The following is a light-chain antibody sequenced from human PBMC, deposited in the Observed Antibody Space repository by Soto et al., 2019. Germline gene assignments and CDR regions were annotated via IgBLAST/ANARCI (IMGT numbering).Light chain of an antibody. J-gene: IGLJ3*02. Sequence: QSVLTQPRSVSGSPGQSVTISCTGTSSDVGDYNYVSWYQQHPDKAPILMIFDVTKRPSGVHDRFACYKSGYTASLTICVLQAEDEADYYCCSYEGRYTWVFGGGTKLTVL. CDR3: CSYEGRYTWV. CDR2: DVT. CDR1: SSDVGDYNY. V-gene: IGLV2-11*01.